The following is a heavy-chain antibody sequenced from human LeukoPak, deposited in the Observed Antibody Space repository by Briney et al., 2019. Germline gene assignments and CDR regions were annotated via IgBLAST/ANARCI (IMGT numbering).Heavy chain of an antibody. Sequence: PSETLSLTCAVYGGSFSGYYWSWIRQPPGKGLEWIGEINHSGSTNYNPSLKSRVTISVDTSKNQFSLKLSSVTAADTAVYYCARVVWFGELFPYYFDYWGQGTLVTVSS. V-gene: IGHV4-34*01. CDR1: GGSFSGYY. CDR2: INHSGST. CDR3: ARVVWFGELFPYYFDY. D-gene: IGHD3-10*01. J-gene: IGHJ4*02.